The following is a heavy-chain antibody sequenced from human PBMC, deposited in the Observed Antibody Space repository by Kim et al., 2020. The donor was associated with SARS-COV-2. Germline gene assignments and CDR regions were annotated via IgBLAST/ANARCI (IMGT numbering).Heavy chain of an antibody. CDR1: GFTFSSYG. D-gene: IGHD3-22*01. CDR3: ARGVNYYDSSGYEANFDY. V-gene: IGHV3-33*01. Sequence: GGSLRLSCAASGFTFSSYGMHWVLQAPGKGREWLAVIWYDGRYNYDADSVNGRVTISRDNSKNTLYLQMNSLRAEDTAVYYCARGVNYYDSSGYEANFDYWGQGTLVNVSS. CDR2: IWYDGRYN. J-gene: IGHJ4*02.